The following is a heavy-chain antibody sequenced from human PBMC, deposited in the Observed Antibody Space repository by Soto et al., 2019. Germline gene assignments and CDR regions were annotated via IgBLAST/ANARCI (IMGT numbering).Heavy chain of an antibody. V-gene: IGHV4-30-4*01. D-gene: IGHD2-15*01. CDR1: GGSISSGDYY. CDR2: IYYSGST. CDR3: ARALVVAATEGWGGSDWFDP. Sequence: SETLSLTCTVSGGSISSGDYYWSWIRQPPGEGLEWIGYIYYSGSTYYNPSLKSRVTISVDTSKNQFSLKLSSVTAADTAVYYCARALVVAATEGWGGSDWFDPWGQGTLVTVSS. J-gene: IGHJ5*02.